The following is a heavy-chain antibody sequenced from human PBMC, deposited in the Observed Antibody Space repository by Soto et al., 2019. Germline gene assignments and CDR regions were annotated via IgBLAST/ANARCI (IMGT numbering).Heavy chain of an antibody. CDR1: GFTFSNCC. J-gene: IGHJ6*02. CDR3: AKDIALVRGVIIDLDV. D-gene: IGHD3-10*01. Sequence: PGGSLRLSCAASGFTFSNCCLHWVRQAPGRGLEWVAVISYDGDNKYYADSVKGRFTISRDNSKNTLYLQMNSLRAEDTAVYYCAKDIALVRGVIIDLDVWGQGTTVTVSS. V-gene: IGHV3-30*18. CDR2: ISYDGDNK.